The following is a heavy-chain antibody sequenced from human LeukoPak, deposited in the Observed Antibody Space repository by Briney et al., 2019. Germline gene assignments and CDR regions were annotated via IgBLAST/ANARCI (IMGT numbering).Heavy chain of an antibody. D-gene: IGHD3-3*01. CDR2: IYSSGST. CDR3: ARSGAPLRRDFWSGYPTRAYYYMDV. CDR1: GGSISSYY. V-gene: IGHV4-4*07. Sequence: PSETLSLTCTVSGGSISSYYWSWIRQPAGKGLEWIGRIYSSGSTDYNPSLKSRVTMSVDTSKNQFSLKLSSVTAADTAVYYCARSGAPLRRDFWSGYPTRAYYYMDVWGKGTTVTVSS. J-gene: IGHJ6*03.